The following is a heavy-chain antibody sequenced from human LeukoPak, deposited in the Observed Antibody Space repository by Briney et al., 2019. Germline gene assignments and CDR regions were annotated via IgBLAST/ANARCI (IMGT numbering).Heavy chain of an antibody. Sequence: SETLSLTCAVSGGSISSTTYYWAWIRQPPGQGLEWIGSIYYTGRTHYIPSLKSRVTISLDTYKNQFSLNLSSVTAADTAVYYCATQVAGGPLDYWGQGTLVTVSS. CDR2: IYYTGRT. J-gene: IGHJ4*02. D-gene: IGHD6-19*01. CDR1: GGSISSTTYY. V-gene: IGHV4-39*01. CDR3: ATQVAGGPLDY.